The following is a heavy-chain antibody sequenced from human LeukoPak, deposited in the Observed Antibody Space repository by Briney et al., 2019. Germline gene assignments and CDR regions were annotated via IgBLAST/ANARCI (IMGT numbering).Heavy chain of an antibody. D-gene: IGHD3-22*01. Sequence: GGSLRLSCAASGFTFSSYWMHWVRQTPGKGLVWVSRINSDGSSTSYADSVKGRFTISRDNAKNTLYLQMNSLRAEDTAVYYCARRANYYDSSGYGSFDYWGQGTLVTVSS. CDR1: GFTFSSYW. J-gene: IGHJ4*02. CDR3: ARRANYYDSSGYGSFDY. V-gene: IGHV3-74*01. CDR2: INSDGSST.